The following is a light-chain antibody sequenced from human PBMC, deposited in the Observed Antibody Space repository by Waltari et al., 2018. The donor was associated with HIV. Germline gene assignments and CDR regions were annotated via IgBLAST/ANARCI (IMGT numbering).Light chain of an antibody. CDR1: PSDLDALNY. V-gene: IGLV2-14*01. CDR2: EVD. J-gene: IGLJ2*01. CDR3: SSYTSKNFLT. Sequence: QSALTQPASVSGSPGQSITISCPGPPSDLDALNYVSWYQQHAGDAPKLIFFEVDYRPAGVSDRFSASKSGNSASLTISDLQAEDEADYFCSSYTSKNFLTFGGGTKLTVL.